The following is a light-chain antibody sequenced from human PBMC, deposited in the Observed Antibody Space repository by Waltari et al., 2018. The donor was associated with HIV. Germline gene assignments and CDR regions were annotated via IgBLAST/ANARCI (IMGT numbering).Light chain of an antibody. CDR1: SRYVGGDTY. CDR3: SSYTSSSTLYV. Sequence: QSSLTQPASVSGSHGQSITIPCTGNSRYVGGDTYVYRYQQHPGKPPKLIIYDVSNRPSGVSNRFSGSKSGNTASLTISGLQAEDEADYYCSSYTSSSTLYVFGTGTKVTVL. CDR2: DVS. V-gene: IGLV2-14*01. J-gene: IGLJ1*01.